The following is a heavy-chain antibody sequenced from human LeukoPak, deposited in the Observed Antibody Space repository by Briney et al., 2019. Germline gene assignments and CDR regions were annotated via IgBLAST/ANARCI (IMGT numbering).Heavy chain of an antibody. D-gene: IGHD3-10*01. V-gene: IGHV3-21*01. CDR3: ARENVVVRGVQDY. Sequence: PGGSLRLSCAASGFTFSSYSMNWVRQAPGKGLEWVSSISSSSSYIYYADSVKGRFTISRDNAKNSLYLQMNSLRAEDTAVYYCARENVVVRGVQDYWGQGTLVTVSS. J-gene: IGHJ4*02. CDR2: ISSSSSYI. CDR1: GFTFSSYS.